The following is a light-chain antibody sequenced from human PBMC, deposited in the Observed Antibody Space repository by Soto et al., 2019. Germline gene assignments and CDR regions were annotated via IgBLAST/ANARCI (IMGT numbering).Light chain of an antibody. CDR1: SSDVGGYNY. CDR2: EVS. CDR3: SSYAGSFYV. J-gene: IGLJ1*01. V-gene: IGLV2-8*01. Sequence: QSVLTQPPSASGSPGQSVTISCTGTSSDVGGYNYVSWYQQHPGIAPKLMIYEVSKRPSGVPDRFSGSKSGNTASLTVSGLQAEDEADYYCSSYAGSFYVFGTGTKVTV.